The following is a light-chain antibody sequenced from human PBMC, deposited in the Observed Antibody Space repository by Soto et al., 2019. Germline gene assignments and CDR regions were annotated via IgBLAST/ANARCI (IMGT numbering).Light chain of an antibody. CDR2: DAS. CDR3: QHYNGH. V-gene: IGKV1-5*01. CDR1: QSIGKW. Sequence: DIQMTQSPSILSASVGDGVTITCRASQSIGKWLAWYQQKPGKAPKVLIYDASTLESGVPSRFSGGRSGTEFTLSISSLQTDDFATYYCQHYNGHFGGGTKVDIK. J-gene: IGKJ4*01.